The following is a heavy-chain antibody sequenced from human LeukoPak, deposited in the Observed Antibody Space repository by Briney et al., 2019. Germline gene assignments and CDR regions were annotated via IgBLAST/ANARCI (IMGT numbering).Heavy chain of an antibody. J-gene: IGHJ6*02. Sequence: GASVTVSCKASGYTFTGYYMHWVRQAPGQGLEWMGIINPSGGSTSYAQKFQGRVTMTRDTSTSTVYMELSSLRSEDTAVYYCARAPLYRASRYYYGMDVWGQGTTVTVSS. CDR3: ARAPLYRASRYYYGMDV. CDR2: INPSGGST. V-gene: IGHV1-46*01. CDR1: GYTFTGYY. D-gene: IGHD1-26*01.